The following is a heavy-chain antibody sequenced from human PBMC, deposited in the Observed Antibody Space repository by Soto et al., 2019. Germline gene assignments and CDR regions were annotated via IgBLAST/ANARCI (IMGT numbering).Heavy chain of an antibody. V-gene: IGHV4-30-4*01. J-gene: IGHJ4*02. D-gene: IGHD2-8*01. CDR1: GSYITSGYYH. Sequence: QVRLQESGPGLVKASQTQSLTCSVSGSYITSGYYHWTWIRQAPGKGLEWIGYISHSETTYYSPALKNRIIISSDFSMNQFSLRLNSVTAADTAVYFCAGFGVGARDDKWGQGTLVTVSS. CDR3: AGFGVGARDDK. CDR2: ISHSETT.